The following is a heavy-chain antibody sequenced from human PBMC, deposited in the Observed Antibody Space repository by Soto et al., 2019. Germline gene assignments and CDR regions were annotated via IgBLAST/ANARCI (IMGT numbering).Heavy chain of an antibody. CDR2: ISGSGGGT. D-gene: IGHD3-22*01. CDR3: AKDRSRSYGSGYPLGYFDY. CDR1: LLPFSICA. J-gene: IGHJ4*02. V-gene: IGHV3-23*01. Sequence: GGSLKLSYSASLLPFSICAMSCVRQVPGKGLVWVSGISGSGGGTYYADSVKGRFTISRDSSKNTLYLQMNSLRAEDTAVYYCAKDRSRSYGSGYPLGYFDYWGQGTLVTVSS.